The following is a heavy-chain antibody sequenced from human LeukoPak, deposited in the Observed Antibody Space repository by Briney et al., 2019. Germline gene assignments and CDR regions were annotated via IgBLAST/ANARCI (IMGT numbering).Heavy chain of an antibody. V-gene: IGHV3-7*04. CDR2: IKPDGRGT. CDR3: ARDDSGWYSFDS. CDR1: GFTFTDFW. D-gene: IGHD6-19*01. Sequence: GGSLRLSCAASGFTFTDFWMTWVRQAPGKGLEWVANIKPDGRGTYYSDSVKGRFTISRDNAQNSLHLDMNNLSAEDTAVYYCARDDSGWYSFDSWGQGTLVTVSS. J-gene: IGHJ4*02.